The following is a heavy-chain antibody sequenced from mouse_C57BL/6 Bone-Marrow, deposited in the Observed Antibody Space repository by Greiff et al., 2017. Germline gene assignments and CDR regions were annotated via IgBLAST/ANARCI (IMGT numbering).Heavy chain of an antibody. V-gene: IGHV1-69*01. CDR1: GYTFTSYW. CDR3: ARLDY. Sequence: QVQLQQPGAELVMPGASVKLSCKASGYTFTSYWMHWVKQRPGQGLEWIGEIDPSDSYTNYNQKFKGKSTLTVDKSSSTAYMQLSGLTSEDSAVYYCARLDYWGQGTSVTVSS. CDR2: IDPSDSYT. J-gene: IGHJ4*01.